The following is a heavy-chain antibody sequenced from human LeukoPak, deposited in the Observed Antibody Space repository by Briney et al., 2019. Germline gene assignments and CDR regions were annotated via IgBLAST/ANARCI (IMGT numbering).Heavy chain of an antibody. CDR2: IYSGGST. V-gene: IGHV3-66*01. CDR3: ARVKYGSRSLIYYYYYMDV. CDR1: GFTFSSYE. J-gene: IGHJ6*03. Sequence: GGSLRLSCAASGFTFSSYEMNWVRQAPGKGLEWVSVIYSGGSTYYADSVKGRFTISRDNSKNTMYLQMNSLRAEDTAVYYCARVKYGSRSLIYYYYYMDVWGKGTTVTISS. D-gene: IGHD3-10*01.